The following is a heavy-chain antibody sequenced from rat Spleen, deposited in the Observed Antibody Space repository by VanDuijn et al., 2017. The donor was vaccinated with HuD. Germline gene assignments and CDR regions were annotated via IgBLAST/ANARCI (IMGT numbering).Heavy chain of an antibody. D-gene: IGHD4-4*01. V-gene: IGHV5-29*01. CDR3: TIRGYLSDWYFDF. J-gene: IGHJ1*01. CDR1: GFTFSDFY. CDR2: ISYDDSKT. Sequence: EVQLVESDGGLVQPGRSLKLSCAASGFTFSDFYMAWVRQAPTKGLEWVATISYDDSKTYYRDSVKGRFTISRDNARSTLNLQMDSLRSEDTAIYYCTIRGYLSDWYFDFWGPGTMVTVSS.